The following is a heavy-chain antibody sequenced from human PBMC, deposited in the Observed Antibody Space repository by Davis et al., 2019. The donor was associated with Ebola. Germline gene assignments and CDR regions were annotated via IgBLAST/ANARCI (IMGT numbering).Heavy chain of an antibody. D-gene: IGHD2-15*01. J-gene: IGHJ4*02. Sequence: GSLRLSCAVSGGSISSSNWWSWVRQPPGKGLEWIGEIYHSGSTNYNPSLKSRVTISVDKSKNQFSLKLSSVTAADTAVYYCARESCSGGSCYSGGYFDYWGQGTLVTVSS. CDR1: GGSISSSNW. CDR3: ARESCSGGSCYSGGYFDY. V-gene: IGHV4-4*02. CDR2: IYHSGST.